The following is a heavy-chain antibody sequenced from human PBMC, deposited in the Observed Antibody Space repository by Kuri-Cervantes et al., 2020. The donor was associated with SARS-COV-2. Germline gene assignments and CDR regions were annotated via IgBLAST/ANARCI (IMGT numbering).Heavy chain of an antibody. CDR3: AKDRGYCSGGSCLYFDY. CDR2: ISYDGSNK. V-gene: IGHV3-30-3*01. CDR1: GFTFSSYA. D-gene: IGHD2-15*01. Sequence: LSLSCAASGFTFSSYAMHWVRQAPGKGLEWVAVISYDGSNKYYADSVKGRFTISRDNSKNTLYLQMNSLRAEDTAVYYCAKDRGYCSGGSCLYFDYWGQGTLVTVSS. J-gene: IGHJ4*02.